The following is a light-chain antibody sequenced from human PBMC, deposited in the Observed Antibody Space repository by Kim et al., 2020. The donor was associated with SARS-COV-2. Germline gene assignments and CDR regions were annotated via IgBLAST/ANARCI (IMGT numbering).Light chain of an antibody. Sequence: EIVLTQSPGTLSVSPGERATLSCRASQSFSSSYLAWYQQKPGQAPRLLIYGASSRATGSPDRFSGSGSGTDFTLTISRLEPEDFAVYYCQQYSSSPMYTFGQGTKLEI. CDR2: GAS. CDR3: QQYSSSPMYT. V-gene: IGKV3-20*01. J-gene: IGKJ2*01. CDR1: QSFSSSY.